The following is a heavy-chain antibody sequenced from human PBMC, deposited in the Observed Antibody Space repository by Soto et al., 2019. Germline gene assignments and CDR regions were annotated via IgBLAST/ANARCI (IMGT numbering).Heavy chain of an antibody. V-gene: IGHV3-33*01. CDR1: GFTFSSYG. D-gene: IGHD3-3*01. J-gene: IGHJ5*02. CDR2: IWYDGSNK. Sequence: QVQLVESGGGVVQPGRSLRLSCAASGFTFSSYGMHWVRQAPGKGLEWVAGIWYDGSNKYYADSVKGRFTISRDNSKNTLYLQMNSLRAEDTAVYYCAREYDFWSGYYRRTQYNWFDPWGQGTLVTVSS. CDR3: AREYDFWSGYYRRTQYNWFDP.